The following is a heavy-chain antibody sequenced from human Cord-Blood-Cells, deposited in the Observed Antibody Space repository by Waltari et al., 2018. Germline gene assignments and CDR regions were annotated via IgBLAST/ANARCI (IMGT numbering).Heavy chain of an antibody. Sequence: QLQLQESGPGLVKPSETLSLTCTVSGGSISSSSYYWGWIRQPPGKGLAWIGSIYYSGSTYYNPSLKSRVTISVDTSKNQFSLKLSSVTAADTAVYYCATYSSSSYYYYYMDVWGKGTTVTVSS. V-gene: IGHV4-39*01. CDR2: IYYSGST. CDR1: GGSISSSSYY. CDR3: ATYSSSSYYYYYMDV. D-gene: IGHD6-6*01. J-gene: IGHJ6*03.